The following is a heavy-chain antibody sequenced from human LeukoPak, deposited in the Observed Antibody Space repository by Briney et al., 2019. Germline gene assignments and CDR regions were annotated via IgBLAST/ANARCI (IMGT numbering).Heavy chain of an antibody. CDR2: IYYSGST. CDR1: GGSISTTGYY. CDR3: ARGYYYGSGSYLRYPRNWFDP. V-gene: IGHV4-39*07. D-gene: IGHD3-10*01. J-gene: IGHJ5*02. Sequence: PSETLSLTCTVSGGSISTTGYYWGWIRQPPGKGLEWIGNIYYSGSTYYNPSLNSRLTISVDTSKNQFSLKLSSVTAADTAVYYCARGYYYGSGSYLRYPRNWFDPWGQGTLVTVSS.